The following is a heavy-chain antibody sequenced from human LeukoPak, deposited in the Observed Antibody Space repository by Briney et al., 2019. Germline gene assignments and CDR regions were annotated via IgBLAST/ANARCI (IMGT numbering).Heavy chain of an antibody. CDR2: MFYSGST. Sequence: SETLSLTCSVSGGSISGHYWTWIRQPPGKGLEWIGCMFYSGSTNYSPSLKSRVTISVGTSKNQFSLKLTSVTAADTAVYYCARGSRRVVPSPNKGDHYYIDVWGRGTTVTVSS. CDR1: GGSISGHY. D-gene: IGHD2-2*01. V-gene: IGHV4-59*11. CDR3: ARGSRRVVPSPNKGDHYYIDV. J-gene: IGHJ6*03.